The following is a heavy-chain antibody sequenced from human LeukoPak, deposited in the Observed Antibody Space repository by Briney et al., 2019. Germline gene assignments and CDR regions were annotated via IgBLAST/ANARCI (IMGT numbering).Heavy chain of an antibody. D-gene: IGHD6-19*01. V-gene: IGHV3-7*05. CDR1: GFTFSSHW. CDR3: ARDGLYSSGFDV. J-gene: IGHJ4*02. CDR2: IKQDGSEK. Sequence: GGSLRLSCAASGFTFSSHWMSWVRQAPGKGLEWVANIKQDGSEKYYVDSVKGRFTISRDNAKNSLYLQMNSLRAEDTAVYYCARDGLYSSGFDVWGQGTLVTVSS.